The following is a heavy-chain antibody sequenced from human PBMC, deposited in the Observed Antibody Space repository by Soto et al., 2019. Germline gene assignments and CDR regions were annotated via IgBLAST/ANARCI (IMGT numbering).Heavy chain of an antibody. Sequence: SVKVSWKAAGDAFSLYTLNWARQAPGQGFEWVGRVNPILAMSSSAHKFQGRVSMFADKSTGTAYMELRSLRSDDTAVYYCATSYGSGSSPFDYWGQGTLVTVSS. CDR2: VNPILAMS. CDR1: GDAFSLYT. J-gene: IGHJ4*02. D-gene: IGHD3-10*01. CDR3: ATSYGSGSSPFDY. V-gene: IGHV1-69*02.